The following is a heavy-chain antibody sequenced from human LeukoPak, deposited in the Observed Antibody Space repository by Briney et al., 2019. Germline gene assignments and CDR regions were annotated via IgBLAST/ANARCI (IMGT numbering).Heavy chain of an antibody. CDR3: ARVRIAVAGHTLPSYFDY. CDR2: IYYSGST. J-gene: IGHJ4*02. V-gene: IGHV4-61*01. Sequence: SETLSLTCTVSGGSVSSGSYYWSWIRQPPGKELEWIGYIYYSGSTNYNPSLKSRVTISVDTSKNQFSLKLSSVTAADTAVYYCARVRIAVAGHTLPSYFDYWGQGTLVTVSS. CDR1: GGSVSSGSYY. D-gene: IGHD6-19*01.